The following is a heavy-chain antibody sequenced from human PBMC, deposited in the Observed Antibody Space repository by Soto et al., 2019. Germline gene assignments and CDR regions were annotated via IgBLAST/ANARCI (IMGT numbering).Heavy chain of an antibody. CDR2: IIPIFGTA. Sequence: ASVNVYWKSAGGTFSSCSISWVRQAPGQGLEWMGGIIPIFGTANYAQKFQGRVTITADESTSTAYMELSSLRSEDTAVYYCARGWFGELTSFDYWGQGTLVTVSS. D-gene: IGHD3-10*01. V-gene: IGHV1-69*13. J-gene: IGHJ4*02. CDR3: ARGWFGELTSFDY. CDR1: GGTFSSCS.